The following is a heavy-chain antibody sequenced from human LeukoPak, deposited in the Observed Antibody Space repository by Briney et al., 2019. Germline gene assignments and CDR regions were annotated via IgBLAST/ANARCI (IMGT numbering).Heavy chain of an antibody. V-gene: IGHV3-15*01. Sequence: PGGSLRLSCAASGFTFSNAWMSWVRQAPGKGLEWVGRIKSKTDGGTTDYAAPVKGRFTISRDNSKNTLYLQMNSLRAEDTAVYYCAKDYDILTGAPDFDYWGQGTLVTVSS. CDR1: GFTFSNAW. D-gene: IGHD3-9*01. CDR3: AKDYDILTGAPDFDY. CDR2: IKSKTDGGTT. J-gene: IGHJ4*02.